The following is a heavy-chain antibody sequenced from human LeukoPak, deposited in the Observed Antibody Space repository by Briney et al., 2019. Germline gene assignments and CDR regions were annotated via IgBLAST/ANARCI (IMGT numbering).Heavy chain of an antibody. CDR1: GFTVSSKY. J-gene: IGHJ4*02. D-gene: IGHD6-19*01. Sequence: PGGSLRLSCAASGFTVSSKYMSWVRQAPGKGLEWVSVIYSGAGTYYADSVKGRFTISRDNSKNTLHLQMNSLRAEDTAVYYCATRIAVAGTLDYWGQGTLVTVSS. CDR3: ATRIAVAGTLDY. V-gene: IGHV3-66*01. CDR2: IYSGAGT.